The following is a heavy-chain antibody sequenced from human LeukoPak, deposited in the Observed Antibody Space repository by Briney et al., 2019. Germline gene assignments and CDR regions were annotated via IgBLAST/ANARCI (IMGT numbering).Heavy chain of an antibody. Sequence: PSQTLSLTCTVSGGSIGSGGYYWSWIRQHPGKGLEWIVNVYYSGSSYYNPSLKSRLTIPVDTTKNQFSLRLTAVTAADRGVYYCARRPRCGSSRDTFDIWGRGTLVTVSS. CDR1: GGSIGSGGYY. V-gene: IGHV4-31*03. CDR3: ARRPRCGSSRDTFDI. D-gene: IGHD2-15*01. CDR2: VYYSGSS. J-gene: IGHJ3*02.